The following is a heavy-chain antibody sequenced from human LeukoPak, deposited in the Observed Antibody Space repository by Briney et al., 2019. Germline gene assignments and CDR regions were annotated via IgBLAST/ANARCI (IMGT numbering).Heavy chain of an antibody. CDR1: GFTVSSNY. CDR2: IYSGGST. J-gene: IGHJ4*02. V-gene: IGHV3-66*02. Sequence: GGSLRLSCAASGFTVSSNYMSWVRQAPGEGLEWVSVIYSGGSTYYADSVKGRFTISRDNSKNTLYLRMNSLRAEDTAVYYCARPYYGSGSGDYWGQGTLVTVSS. CDR3: ARPYYGSGSGDY. D-gene: IGHD3-10*01.